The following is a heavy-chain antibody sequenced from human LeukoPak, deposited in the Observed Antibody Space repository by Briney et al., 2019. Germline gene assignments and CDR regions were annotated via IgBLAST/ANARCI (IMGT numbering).Heavy chain of an antibody. CDR1: GGSISSSSYY. J-gene: IGHJ6*03. CDR3: ARRGISQGYYMDV. D-gene: IGHD6-13*01. CDR2: IYYSGTT. Sequence: SETLSLTCTVSGGSISSSSYYWGWIRQPPGKGLEWIGSIYYSGTTYYNPSLKSRVTISVDTSKNQFSLKLSSVTAADTAVFYCARRGISQGYYMDVWGKGTTVTISS. V-gene: IGHV4-39*01.